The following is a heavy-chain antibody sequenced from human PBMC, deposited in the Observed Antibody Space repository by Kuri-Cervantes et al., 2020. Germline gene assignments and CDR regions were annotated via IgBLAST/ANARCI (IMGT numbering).Heavy chain of an antibody. CDR2: ISGSGGST. CDR1: GFTFSSYA. J-gene: IGHJ4*02. Sequence: GGSLRLSCAASGFTFSSYAMSWVRQAPGKGLEWVSAISGSGGSTYYADSVKGRFTISRDNAKNSLYLQMNSLRAEDTAVYYCARGRETGRYFDWSLGYWGQGTLVTVSS. V-gene: IGHV3-23*01. CDR3: ARGRETGRYFDWSLGY. D-gene: IGHD3-9*01.